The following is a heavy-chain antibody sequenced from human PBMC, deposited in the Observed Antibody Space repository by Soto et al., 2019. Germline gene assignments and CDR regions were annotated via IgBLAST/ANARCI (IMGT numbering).Heavy chain of an antibody. CDR3: ARGSWELRAFDI. Sequence: EVQLVESGGALIQPGGSLRLSCAASGFTVSNNYMTWVRQAPGKGLEWVSLIYSDGSTYYADSVKGRFTISRDNSKNTLYVQMNSLRAEDTAVYYCARGSWELRAFDIWGQGTMVTVSS. D-gene: IGHD1-26*01. CDR2: IYSDGST. J-gene: IGHJ3*02. V-gene: IGHV3-53*01. CDR1: GFTVSNNY.